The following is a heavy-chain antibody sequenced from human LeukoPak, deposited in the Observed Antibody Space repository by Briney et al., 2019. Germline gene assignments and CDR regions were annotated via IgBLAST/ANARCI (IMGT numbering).Heavy chain of an antibody. V-gene: IGHV3-9*01. J-gene: IGHJ4*02. Sequence: GRSLRLSCAASGFTFDDYAMHWVRQAPGKGLEWVSGISWNSGSIGYADSVKGRFTISRDNAKNTLHLQMNSLRAEDTAVYYCARDASGHTDYWGQGTLVTVPA. D-gene: IGHD6-19*01. CDR2: ISWNSGSI. CDR1: GFTFDDYA. CDR3: ARDASGHTDY.